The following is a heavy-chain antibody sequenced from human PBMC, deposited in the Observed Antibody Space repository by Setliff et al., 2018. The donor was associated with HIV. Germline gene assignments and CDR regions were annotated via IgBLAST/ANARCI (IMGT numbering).Heavy chain of an antibody. CDR3: ASEKATIPNWFDP. CDR2: IDHSGST. Sequence: KPSETLSLTCAAYGGSLSGYYWSWIRQPPGKGLEWIGEIDHSGSTNYNPPLKSRVTISVDTSKNQFSLKLRSVTAVDTAVYYCASEKATIPNWFDPWGQGTLVTVSS. D-gene: IGHD5-12*01. CDR1: GGSLSGYY. V-gene: IGHV4-34*01. J-gene: IGHJ5*02.